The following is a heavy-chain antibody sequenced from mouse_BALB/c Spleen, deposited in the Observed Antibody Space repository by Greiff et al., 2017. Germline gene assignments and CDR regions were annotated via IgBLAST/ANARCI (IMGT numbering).Heavy chain of an antibody. V-gene: IGHV1-15*01. CDR1: GYTFTDYE. CDR3: TPYYYGSSYWWYFDV. J-gene: IGHJ1*01. D-gene: IGHD1-1*01. Sequence: VQLVESGAELVRPGASVTLSCKASGYTFTDYEMHWVKQTPVHGLEWIGAIDPETGGTAYNQKFKGKATLTADKSSSTAYMELRSLTSEDSAVYYCTPYYYGSSYWWYFDVWGAGTTVTVSS. CDR2: IDPETGGT.